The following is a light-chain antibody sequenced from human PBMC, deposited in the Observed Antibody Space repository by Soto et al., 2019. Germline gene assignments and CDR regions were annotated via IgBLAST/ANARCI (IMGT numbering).Light chain of an antibody. CDR2: DVS. J-gene: IGLJ2*01. CDR3: SSYTSSSTRV. V-gene: IGLV2-14*01. Sequence: QSALTQPASVSGSPGQSITISCTGTSSDVGGYNYVSWYQQHPGKAPKLMIYDVSNRPSGVSNRFSGSKSGNTASLTISGLQVEDEADYYCSSYTSSSTRVFGGGTQLTVL. CDR1: SSDVGGYNY.